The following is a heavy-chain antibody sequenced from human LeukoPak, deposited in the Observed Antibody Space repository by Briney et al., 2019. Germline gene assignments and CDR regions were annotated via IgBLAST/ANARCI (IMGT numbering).Heavy chain of an antibody. V-gene: IGHV4-30-4*08. Sequence: PSQTLSLTCTVSGGSISSGDYYWGWVRQPQGKGLEWIGYIYYSGSTYYNPSLKSRVTISVDTSKNQFSLKLSSVTAADTAVYYCARESVEMATIDYWGQGTLVTVSS. CDR3: ARESVEMATIDY. CDR1: GGSISSGDYY. CDR2: IYYSGST. J-gene: IGHJ4*02. D-gene: IGHD5-24*01.